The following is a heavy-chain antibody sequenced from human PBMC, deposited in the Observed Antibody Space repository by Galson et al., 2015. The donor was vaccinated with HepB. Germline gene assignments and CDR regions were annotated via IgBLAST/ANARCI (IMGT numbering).Heavy chain of an antibody. CDR1: GFTVSSNY. V-gene: IGHV3-66*02. CDR2: IYSGGST. J-gene: IGHJ4*02. D-gene: IGHD3-22*01. CDR3: ARGRGYYDSSGYHSRYYLDY. Sequence: SLRLSCAASGFTVSSNYMSWVRQAPGKGLEWVSVIYSGGSTYYADSVKGRFTNSRDNSKNTLYLQMNSLRAEDTAVYYCARGRGYYDSSGYHSRYYLDYWGQGTLVTVSS.